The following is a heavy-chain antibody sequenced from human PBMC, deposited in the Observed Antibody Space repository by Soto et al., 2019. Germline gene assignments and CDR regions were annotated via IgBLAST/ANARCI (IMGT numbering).Heavy chain of an antibody. D-gene: IGHD1-1*01. CDR3: ARGVEVPGHHLDS. J-gene: IGHJ4*02. CDR2: INHSGTS. Sequence: SETLSLTCAVYGGSFSGYRWSWIRQPPGKGLEWIGEINHSGTSTYNPSLKTRFTMSVDTSKNQFSLKLSSVTAADTALYYCARGVEVPGHHLDSWGQGTLVTVS. V-gene: IGHV4-34*01. CDR1: GGSFSGYR.